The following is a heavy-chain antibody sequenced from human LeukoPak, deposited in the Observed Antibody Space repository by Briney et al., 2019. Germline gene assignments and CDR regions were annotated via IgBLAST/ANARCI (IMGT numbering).Heavy chain of an antibody. J-gene: IGHJ4*02. V-gene: IGHV4-30-4*01. CDR2: IYYSGST. CDR1: GGAISSGDDY. Sequence: SETLALTCTVSGGAISSGDDYWSWIRQPPGKGLEWIGYIYYSGSTYYNPSLKSRVTISVDTSKNQFSLRLSSVTAADTAVYYCARDSDSRGSGSYYTPFDYWGQGTLVTVSS. D-gene: IGHD3-10*01. CDR3: ARDSDSRGSGSYYTPFDY.